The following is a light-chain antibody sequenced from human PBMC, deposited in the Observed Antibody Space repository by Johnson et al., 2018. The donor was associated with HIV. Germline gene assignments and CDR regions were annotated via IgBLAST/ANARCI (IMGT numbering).Light chain of an antibody. J-gene: IGLJ1*01. Sequence: QSVLTQPPSVSAAPGQKVTISCSGSSSNIGRNYVSWYQQLPGTAPKLLIFDNNKRPSGIPDQFSASKSDTSATLGITGLQTGDEADYYCGTWDSSLSAYVFGTVTKVTLL. CDR2: DNN. CDR3: GTWDSSLSAYV. V-gene: IGLV1-51*01. CDR1: SSNIGRNY.